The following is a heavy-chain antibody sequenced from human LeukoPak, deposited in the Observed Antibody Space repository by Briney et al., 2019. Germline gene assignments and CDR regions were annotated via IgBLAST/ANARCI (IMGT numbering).Heavy chain of an antibody. Sequence: LXLXCAACXFTFSNYAMRGVRQARGKGLEGVSAISGRGANTYYTDCVEGRFTISRENCKNTVFLQLNSLRAEDTGVYYCVRDFLGESGAGGYWGQGTLVTVSS. CDR1: XFTFSNYA. CDR2: ISGRGANT. D-gene: IGHD3-10*01. CDR3: VRDFLGESGAGGY. V-gene: IGHV3-23*01. J-gene: IGHJ4*02.